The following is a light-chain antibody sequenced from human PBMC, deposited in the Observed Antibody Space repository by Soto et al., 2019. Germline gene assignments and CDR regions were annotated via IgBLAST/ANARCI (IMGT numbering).Light chain of an antibody. CDR1: SSDVGAYNY. J-gene: IGLJ3*02. V-gene: IGLV2-8*01. Sequence: QSALTQPPSASGSPGQSVTISCTGTSSDVGAYNYVSWYQQHPGKAPKHMIHEVSKRPSGVPDRFSASKSGNTATLTVSGLQADDEADYYCAARDDSLSGHWVFGGGTKVTVL. CDR3: AARDDSLSGHWV. CDR2: EVS.